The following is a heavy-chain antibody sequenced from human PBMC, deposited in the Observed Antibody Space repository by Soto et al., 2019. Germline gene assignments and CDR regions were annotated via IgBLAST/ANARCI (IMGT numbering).Heavy chain of an antibody. Sequence: EVQLLESGGGLVQPGGSLRLSCAASGFTFSSYDMSWVRQAPGKGLEWVSVISGSGGGTYYADSVKGRFTISRDNSKNTLYLQMNSLRAEDTAVYYCAKSGGYYDSSGYGDYWGQGTLVTVSS. CDR1: GFTFSSYD. CDR3: AKSGGYYDSSGYGDY. D-gene: IGHD3-22*01. J-gene: IGHJ4*02. V-gene: IGHV3-23*01. CDR2: ISGSGGGT.